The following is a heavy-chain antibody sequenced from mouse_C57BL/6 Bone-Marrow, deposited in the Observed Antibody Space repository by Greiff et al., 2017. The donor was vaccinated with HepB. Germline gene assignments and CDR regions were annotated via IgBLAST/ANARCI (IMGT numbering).Heavy chain of an antibody. CDR1: GYTFTSYW. CDR2: IDPNSGGT. D-gene: IGHD1-1*01. Sequence: QVQLQHPGAELVKPGASVKLSCKASGYTFTSYWMHWVKQRPGRGLEWIGRIDPNSGGTKYNEKFKSKATLTVDKPSSTAYMQLSSLTSEDSAVYYCAREFITTVVARAMDYWGQGTSVTVSS. J-gene: IGHJ4*01. CDR3: AREFITTVVARAMDY. V-gene: IGHV1-72*01.